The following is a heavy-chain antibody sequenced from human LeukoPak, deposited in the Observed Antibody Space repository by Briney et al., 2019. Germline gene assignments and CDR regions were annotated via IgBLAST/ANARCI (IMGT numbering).Heavy chain of an antibody. CDR1: GGSISSSNW. CDR3: ARAVYGGKAFDY. J-gene: IGHJ4*02. V-gene: IGHV4-4*02. CDR2: IYHSGST. D-gene: IGHD4-23*01. Sequence: SETLSLTCTVSGGSISSSNWWSWVRQPPGKGLEWIGEIYHSGSTNYNPSLKSRVTISVDTSKNQFSLKLSSVTAADTAVYYCARAVYGGKAFDYWGQGTLVTVSS.